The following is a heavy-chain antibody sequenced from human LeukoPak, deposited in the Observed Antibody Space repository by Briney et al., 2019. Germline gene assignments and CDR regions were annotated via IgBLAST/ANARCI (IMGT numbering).Heavy chain of an antibody. D-gene: IGHD6-13*01. Sequence: PSETLSLTCTVSGGSISSYYWSWIRQPPGKGLEWIGYIYYSESTNYNPSLKSRVTISVDTSKNQFSLKLSSVTAADTAVYYCAREGRYSSSWYPHYYYYMDVWGKGTTVTVSS. J-gene: IGHJ6*03. V-gene: IGHV4-59*01. CDR2: IYYSEST. CDR3: AREGRYSSSWYPHYYYYMDV. CDR1: GGSISSYY.